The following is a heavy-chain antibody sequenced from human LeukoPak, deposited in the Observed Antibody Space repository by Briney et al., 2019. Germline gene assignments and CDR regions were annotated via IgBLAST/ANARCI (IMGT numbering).Heavy chain of an antibody. CDR3: ARAGRENYDSSGYPPSYYYYGMDV. V-gene: IGHV3-53*04. CDR2: IYSGGST. D-gene: IGHD3-22*01. CDR1: GFTVSSNY. J-gene: IGHJ6*02. Sequence: GGSLRLSCAASGFTVSSNYMSWVRQAPGKGLEWVSVIYSGGSTYYADSVKGRFTISRHNSKNTLYLQMNSLRAEDTAVYYCARAGRENYDSSGYPPSYYYYGMDVWGQGTTVTVSS.